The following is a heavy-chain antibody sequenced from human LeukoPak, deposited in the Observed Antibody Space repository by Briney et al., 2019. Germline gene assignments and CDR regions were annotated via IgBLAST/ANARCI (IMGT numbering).Heavy chain of an antibody. CDR2: IKQDGSER. D-gene: IGHD6-13*01. CDR1: GFTFSSYW. J-gene: IGHJ6*02. CDR3: ARAYSSSWLAYYYYGMDV. Sequence: PGGSLRLSCAASGFTFSSYWMSWVRQAPDKGLEWVANIKQDGSERYFVDSVKGRFTISRDNAKNSLYLQMNSLRAEDTAVYYCARAYSSSWLAYYYYGMDVWGQGTTVTVSS. V-gene: IGHV3-7*01.